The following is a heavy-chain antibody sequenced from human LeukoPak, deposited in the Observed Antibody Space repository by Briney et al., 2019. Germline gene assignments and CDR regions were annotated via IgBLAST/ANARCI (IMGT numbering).Heavy chain of an antibody. J-gene: IGHJ3*02. CDR1: GGSISNYY. D-gene: IGHD6-19*01. Sequence: PSETLSLTCTVSGGSISNYYWSWIRQPAGKGLEWIGRIYTSGSTNYNPSLKSRVTMSVDTSKNQFSLKLSSVTAADTAVYYCARDLAVAGRGDAFDIWGQGTMVTVSS. V-gene: IGHV4-4*07. CDR3: ARDLAVAGRGDAFDI. CDR2: IYTSGST.